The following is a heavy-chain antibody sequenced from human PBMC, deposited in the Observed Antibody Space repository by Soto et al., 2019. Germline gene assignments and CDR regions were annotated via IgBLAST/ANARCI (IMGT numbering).Heavy chain of an antibody. Sequence: SETLSLTCTVAGGSISRGGYYWSWIRQHPGKGLEWIGFIYYIGTTQYNPSLRSRITMSADTSKNQLTLKLSSVTAADTAVYYCPRHPGGNGYYLYLDPWGQGALVTVSS. CDR3: PRHPGGNGYYLYLDP. CDR2: IYYIGTT. J-gene: IGHJ5*02. CDR1: GGSISRGGYY. D-gene: IGHD3-3*01. V-gene: IGHV4-31*03.